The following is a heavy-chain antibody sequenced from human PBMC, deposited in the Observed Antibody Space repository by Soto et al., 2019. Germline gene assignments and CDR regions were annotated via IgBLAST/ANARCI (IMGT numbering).Heavy chain of an antibody. D-gene: IGHD3-16*01. CDR3: WGSAHYQWFDY. J-gene: IGHJ4*02. CDR1: GFSFSNAW. CDR2: IKSQADGGTT. Sequence: EVQLVESGGGLVKPGGSLRLSCAASGFSFSNAWMSWVRQAPGKGLEWLGRIKSQADGGTTVYAAHMAGRITISRDDSKNTLYMQMDSMKAEDTAVYYCWGSAHYQWFDYWGQGTLVTVSS. V-gene: IGHV3-15*07.